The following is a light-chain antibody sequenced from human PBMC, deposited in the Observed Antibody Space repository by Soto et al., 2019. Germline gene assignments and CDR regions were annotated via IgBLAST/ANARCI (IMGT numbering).Light chain of an antibody. Sequence: QSALTQPASVSGSPGQSITISCTGTSSDVGGYNYVSWYQQHPGKAPKLMLYEVSNRPSGISNRFSGSKSGNTASLTISGLQAEDEADYYGSSYTSSSTLCVFGTGTKLTVL. CDR3: SSYTSSSTLCV. CDR1: SSDVGGYNY. J-gene: IGLJ1*01. V-gene: IGLV2-14*01. CDR2: EVS.